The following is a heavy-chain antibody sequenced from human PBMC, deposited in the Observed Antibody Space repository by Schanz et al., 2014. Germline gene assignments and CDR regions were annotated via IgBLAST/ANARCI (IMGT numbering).Heavy chain of an antibody. J-gene: IGHJ3*01. CDR3: VRDAGRDGYNLAFDV. V-gene: IGHV3-23*01. D-gene: IGHD1-1*01. Sequence: DVQLLESGGGLVQPGGSLRLSCAGSGFSFSDYGMHWVRQAPGKGLEWVAGISGSGGSTDYADSVKGRFIIPRDNSKNTLYLQMNSLRAEDTAVYYCVRDAGRDGYNLAFDVWGQGTLVTVSS. CDR2: ISGSGGST. CDR1: GFSFSDYG.